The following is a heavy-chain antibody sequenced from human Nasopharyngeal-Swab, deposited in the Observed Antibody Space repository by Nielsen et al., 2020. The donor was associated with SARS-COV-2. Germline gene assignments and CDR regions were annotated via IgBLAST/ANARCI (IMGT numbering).Heavy chain of an antibody. V-gene: IGHV3-30*04. D-gene: IGHD5-18*01. CDR3: ARDVPWYSYGTITGEHDAFDI. CDR2: ISYDGSNK. Sequence: GESLKISCAASGFTFSSYAMHWVRQAPGKGLEWVAVISYDGSNKYYADSVKGRFTISRDNSKNTLYLQMNSLRAEDTAVYYCARDVPWYSYGTITGEHDAFDIWGQGTMVTVSS. J-gene: IGHJ3*02. CDR1: GFTFSSYA.